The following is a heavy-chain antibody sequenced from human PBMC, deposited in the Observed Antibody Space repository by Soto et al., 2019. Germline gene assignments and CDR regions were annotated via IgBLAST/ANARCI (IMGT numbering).Heavy chain of an antibody. V-gene: IGHV3-33*06. CDR2: IWYDGSNK. CDR3: AKEGSGWSDY. CDR1: GFTFSSYG. D-gene: IGHD6-19*01. Sequence: QVQLVESGGGVVQPGRSLRLSCAASGFTFSSYGMHWVRQAPGKGLEWVAVIWYDGSNKYYADSVKGRFTISRDNSKNTLYLQMNSLRAEDTALYYCAKEGSGWSDYWGQGTLVTVSS. J-gene: IGHJ4*02.